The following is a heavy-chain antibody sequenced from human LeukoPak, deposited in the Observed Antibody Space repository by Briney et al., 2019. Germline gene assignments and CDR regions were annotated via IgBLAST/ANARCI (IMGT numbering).Heavy chain of an antibody. D-gene: IGHD5-18*01. CDR1: GVSLSSHY. CDR2: MFDNENT. Sequence: SETQSLTCTVSGVSLSSHYRSWIRQPPGKGLEWIGYMFDNENTKDNPSLKSRITLSADTSKNQFSLRLSSVTAADTAVYYCATIKRGSIFGYFDFWGQGILVTVSS. CDR3: ATIKRGSIFGYFDF. V-gene: IGHV4-59*11. J-gene: IGHJ4*02.